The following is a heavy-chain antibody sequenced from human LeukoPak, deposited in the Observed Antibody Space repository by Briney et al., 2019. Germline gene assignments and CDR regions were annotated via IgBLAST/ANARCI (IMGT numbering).Heavy chain of an antibody. CDR2: IKQDGSEK. CDR1: GFTLSGYW. CDR3: ARAGSFWHYVY. J-gene: IGHJ4*02. V-gene: IGHV3-7*01. D-gene: IGHD1-7*01. Sequence: GGSLRLSCAASGFTLSGYWMSWVRQTPGKGLEWVANIKQDGSEKYYVDSVKGRFTISRDNAKNSLSLQMNSLRVEDTAVHYCARAGSFWHYVYWGQGTLVTVSS.